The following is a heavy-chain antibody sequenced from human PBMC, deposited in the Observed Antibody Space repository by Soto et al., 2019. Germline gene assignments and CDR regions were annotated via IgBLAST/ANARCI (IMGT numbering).Heavy chain of an antibody. CDR3: AKDPAYSSPTVFDY. Sequence: GGSLRLSCAASGFTFSNYAMNWVRQAPGKGLEWVSGISDSGGSTYYADSVKGRFTISRDNSKNTLYLLMNSLRAEDTAVYYCAKDPAYSSPTVFDYWGQGSLVTVSS. J-gene: IGHJ4*02. V-gene: IGHV3-23*01. D-gene: IGHD6-13*01. CDR1: GFTFSNYA. CDR2: ISDSGGST.